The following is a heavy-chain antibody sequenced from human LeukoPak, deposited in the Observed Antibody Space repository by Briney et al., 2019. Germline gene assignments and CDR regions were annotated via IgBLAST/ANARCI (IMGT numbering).Heavy chain of an antibody. CDR1: GYTFTSYA. J-gene: IGHJ4*02. CDR3: ARVRHGYNYCLDY. V-gene: IGHV1-69*13. CDR2: IIPIFGTA. Sequence: SVKVSCKASGYTFTSYAMNWVRQAPGQGLEWMGGIIPIFGTANYAQKFQGRVTITADESTSTAYMELSSLRSEDTAVYYCARVRHGYNYCLDYWGQGTLVTVSS. D-gene: IGHD5-24*01.